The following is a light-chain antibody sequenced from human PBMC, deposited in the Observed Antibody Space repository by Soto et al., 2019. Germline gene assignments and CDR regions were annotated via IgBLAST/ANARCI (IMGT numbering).Light chain of an antibody. CDR1: SSDVGGYNY. V-gene: IGLV2-14*01. CDR2: EVS. CDR3: ASYTSSSTRV. Sequence: QSVLTQPASVSGSAGQSITISCTGTSSDVGGYNYVSWYQQHAGKAPQLLIYEVSKRPSGVSNRFSGSKSGNSASLTISGLQTDDEAEYYCASYTSSSTRVFGGGTKVTVL. J-gene: IGLJ2*01.